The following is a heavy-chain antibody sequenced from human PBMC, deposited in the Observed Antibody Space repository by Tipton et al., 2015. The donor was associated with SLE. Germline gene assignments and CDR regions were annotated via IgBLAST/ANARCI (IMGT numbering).Heavy chain of an antibody. CDR3: AKDRSIAARLVLAEYFQH. J-gene: IGHJ1*01. CDR1: GFTFSTYS. Sequence: GSLRLSCAASGFTFSTYSMNWVRQAPGRGLEWVSFISSSSSYTYYADSVKGRFTISRDNAKNSLYLQMNSLRAEDTAVYYCAKDRSIAARLVLAEYFQHWGQGTLVTVSS. D-gene: IGHD6-6*01. V-gene: IGHV3-21*01. CDR2: ISSSSSYT.